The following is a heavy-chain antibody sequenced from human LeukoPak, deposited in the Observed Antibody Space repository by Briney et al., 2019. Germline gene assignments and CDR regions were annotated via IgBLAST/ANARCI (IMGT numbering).Heavy chain of an antibody. CDR3: AKRGSDFRALEY. CDR1: GFTFSSYG. V-gene: IGHV3-30*02. J-gene: IGHJ4*02. D-gene: IGHD3-3*01. CDR2: IRYDGSNK. Sequence: GGSLRLSCAASGFTFSSYGMHWVRQAPGKGLEWVAFIRYDGSNKYYADSVKGRFTISRDNSKNTLYLQMTSLKAEDTAVYYCAKRGSDFRALEYWGQGTLVTVSS.